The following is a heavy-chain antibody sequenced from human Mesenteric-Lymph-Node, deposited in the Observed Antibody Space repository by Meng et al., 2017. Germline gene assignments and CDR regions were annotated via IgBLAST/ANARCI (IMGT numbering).Heavy chain of an antibody. CDR2: ISHSGST. CDR1: GGSISSSSYY. J-gene: IGHJ3*02. Sequence: GSLRLSCTVSGGSISSSSYYWGWIRQPPGKGLEWIGFISHSGSTNYNSSLKSRVTISVDTSKNQFSLKLTSVTTADTALYYCARRPYVNIDHSTGLGYDAFDIWGQGTMVTVSS. D-gene: IGHD3-22*01. CDR3: ARRPYVNIDHSTGLGYDAFDI. V-gene: IGHV4-61*05.